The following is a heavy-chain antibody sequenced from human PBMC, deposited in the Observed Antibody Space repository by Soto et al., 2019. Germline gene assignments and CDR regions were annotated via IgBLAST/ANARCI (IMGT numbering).Heavy chain of an antibody. J-gene: IGHJ5*02. CDR2: MYYGGRT. CDR3: ARGTPSPLIVRSSRGPWFDP. V-gene: IGHV4-59*08. D-gene: IGHD2-15*01. CDR1: GFSLSSYY. Sequence: SETLSLTCPFSGFSLSSYYWSWLRPPPGKGLEWIGYMYYGGRTNYNPSLKSRVTISVDTSKMQVSLKLSSVTAADTAVYFCARGTPSPLIVRSSRGPWFDPWGQGTLVTVSS.